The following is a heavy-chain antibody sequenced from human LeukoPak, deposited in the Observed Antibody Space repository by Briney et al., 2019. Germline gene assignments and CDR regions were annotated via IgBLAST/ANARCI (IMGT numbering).Heavy chain of an antibody. CDR3: ARRGNYYDSSGYPERYFDY. CDR2: INHSGST. D-gene: IGHD3-22*01. J-gene: IGHJ4*02. V-gene: IGHV4-30-2*01. CDR1: GGSISRGGYS. Sequence: EPSETLSLTCAVSGGSISRGGYSWSWIRQPPGKGLEWIGEINHSGSTNYNPSLKSRVTISVDTSKNQFSLKLSSVTAADTAVYYCARRGNYYDSSGYPERYFDYWGQGTLVTVSS.